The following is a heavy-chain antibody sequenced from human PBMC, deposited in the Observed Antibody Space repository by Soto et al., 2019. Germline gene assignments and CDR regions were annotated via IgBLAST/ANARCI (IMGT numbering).Heavy chain of an antibody. V-gene: IGHV3-7*05. CDR2: INQAGGEK. J-gene: IGHJ4*02. D-gene: IGHD1-26*01. CDR3: ARDKPVGASLFDY. Sequence: EVQLVESGGGLVQPGGSLRLSCAASGFTFSNFWMSWVRQAPGKGREWVANINQAGGEKYYVDSVRGRFTISRDNARNSLYLQLNSLRAEDTAVYYCARDKPVGASLFDYWGQGTLVTVSS. CDR1: GFTFSNFW.